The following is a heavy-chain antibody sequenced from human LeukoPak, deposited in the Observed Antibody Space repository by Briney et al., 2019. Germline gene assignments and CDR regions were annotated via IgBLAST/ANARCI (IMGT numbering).Heavy chain of an antibody. V-gene: IGHV1-69*13. CDR2: IIPIFGTA. CDR1: GGTFSSYA. D-gene: IGHD2-21*02. Sequence: ASVKVSFKASGGTFSSYAISWVRQAPGQGLQWMGGIIPIFGTANYAQKFQGRVTITADESTSTAYMELSSLRSEDTAVYYCARARGVTANYRFDPWGQGTLVTVSS. CDR3: ARARGVTANYRFDP. J-gene: IGHJ5*02.